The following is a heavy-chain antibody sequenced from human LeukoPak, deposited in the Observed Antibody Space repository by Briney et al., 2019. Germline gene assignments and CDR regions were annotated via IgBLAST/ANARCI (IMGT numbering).Heavy chain of an antibody. Sequence: SETLSLTCTVSGGSISSYYWSWIRQPPGKGLEWIGGINHSGSTNYNPSLKSRVTISVDTSKNQFSLKLSSVTAADTAVYYCARGRGYDYVWGSYRSAYYFDYWGQGTLVTVSS. CDR1: GGSISSYY. D-gene: IGHD3-16*02. J-gene: IGHJ4*02. V-gene: IGHV4-34*01. CDR3: ARGRGYDYVWGSYRSAYYFDY. CDR2: INHSGST.